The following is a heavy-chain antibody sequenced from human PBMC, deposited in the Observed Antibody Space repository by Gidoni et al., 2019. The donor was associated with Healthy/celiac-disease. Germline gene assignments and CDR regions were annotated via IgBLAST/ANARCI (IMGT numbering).Heavy chain of an antibody. Sequence: EVQLVESGGGLVQPGGSLKLSCAASGFTFSGSAMHWVRQASGKGLEWVGLIRSKANSYATAYAASVKGRFTISRDDSKNTAYLQMNSLKTEDTAVYYCTTDGLGSYVGWFDPWGQGTLVTVSS. CDR1: GFTFSGSA. CDR2: IRSKANSYAT. D-gene: IGHD3-10*01. CDR3: TTDGLGSYVGWFDP. J-gene: IGHJ5*02. V-gene: IGHV3-73*01.